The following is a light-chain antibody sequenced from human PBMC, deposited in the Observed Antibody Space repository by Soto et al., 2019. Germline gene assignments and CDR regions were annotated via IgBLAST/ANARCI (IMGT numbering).Light chain of an antibody. V-gene: IGKV3-20*01. Sequence: EIVLTQSPGTLSLSPGERATLSCRASQSVSNKYLAWYQQKLGQAPRLLIYGASSRATGIPDRFSGSGSGTDFSLTISRLEPEDFAVYYCQQYGGSPYTFGQGTKLEIQ. J-gene: IGKJ2*01. CDR2: GAS. CDR3: QQYGGSPYT. CDR1: QSVSNKY.